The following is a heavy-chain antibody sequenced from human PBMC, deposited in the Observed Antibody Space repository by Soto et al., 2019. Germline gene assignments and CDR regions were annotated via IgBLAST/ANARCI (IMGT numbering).Heavy chain of an antibody. CDR3: ARAISGYVT. J-gene: IGHJ5*02. CDR1: GITFSSYA. D-gene: IGHD5-12*01. Sequence: GXSVKVSNNASGITFSSYAMHWVRQAPGQRLEWMGWINAGNGDTRYSQIFQGRVTLTRDTSASTVYLELSSLRSEDTAIYYCARAISGYVTWGQGTLVTVSS. CDR2: INAGNGDT. V-gene: IGHV1-3*01.